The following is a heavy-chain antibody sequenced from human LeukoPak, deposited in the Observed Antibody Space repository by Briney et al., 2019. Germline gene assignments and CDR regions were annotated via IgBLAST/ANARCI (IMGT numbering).Heavy chain of an antibody. J-gene: IGHJ4*02. Sequence: TSETLSLTCTVSGGSISSYYWSWIRQPPGKGLEWIGYIYYSGSTNYNPSLKSRVTISVDTSKNQFSLRLSSVTAADTAIYYCARERLSSGWFDYWGQGTLVTVSS. CDR3: ARERLSSGWFDY. CDR1: GGSISSYY. V-gene: IGHV4-59*01. D-gene: IGHD6-19*01. CDR2: IYYSGST.